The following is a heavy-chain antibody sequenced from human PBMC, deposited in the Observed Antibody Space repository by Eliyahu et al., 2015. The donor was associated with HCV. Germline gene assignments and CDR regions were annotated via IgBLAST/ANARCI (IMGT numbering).Heavy chain of an antibody. D-gene: IGHD1-14*01. V-gene: IGHV3-11*06. CDR3: ARGKLSGSGYDY. Sequence: QLVESGGGLVRPGGSLRLSCAASGFTFSAHYMSWIRQAPGKGLEWISVISDDRSLTDHADSVEGRFSVSRDNAKNSLYLQMNSLRVEDTAVYYCARGKLSGSGYDYWGQGTLVTVSS. J-gene: IGHJ4*02. CDR1: GFTFSAHY. CDR2: ISDDRSLT.